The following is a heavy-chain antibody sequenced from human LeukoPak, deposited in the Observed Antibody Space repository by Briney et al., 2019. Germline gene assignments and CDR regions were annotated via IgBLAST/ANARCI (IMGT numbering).Heavy chain of an antibody. Sequence: GGSLRLSCAASGFTFSSYAMRWVRQAPGKGLEWVAVISYDGSNKYYADSVKGRFTISRDNSKNTLYLQMNSLRAEDTAVYYCARDAGHEYYYDSSGYSNWFDPWGQGTLVTVSS. D-gene: IGHD3-22*01. CDR3: ARDAGHEYYYDSSGYSNWFDP. CDR1: GFTFSSYA. CDR2: ISYDGSNK. J-gene: IGHJ5*02. V-gene: IGHV3-30-3*01.